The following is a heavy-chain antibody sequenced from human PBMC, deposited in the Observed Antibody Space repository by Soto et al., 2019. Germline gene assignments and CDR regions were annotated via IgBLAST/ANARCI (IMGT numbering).Heavy chain of an antibody. J-gene: IGHJ6*02. CDR2: IIPIFGTA. Sequence: QVQLVQSGAEVKKPGSSVKVSCKASGGTFSSDAISWVRQAPGQGLEWMGGIIPIFGTANYAQKFQGRVTITADESTSTAYMELSSLGSEDTAVYYWPGILLGSVVAHPGGMDVRGQGTTVTVSS. CDR1: GGTFSSDA. D-gene: IGHD2-15*01. CDR3: PGILLGSVVAHPGGMDV. V-gene: IGHV1-69*12.